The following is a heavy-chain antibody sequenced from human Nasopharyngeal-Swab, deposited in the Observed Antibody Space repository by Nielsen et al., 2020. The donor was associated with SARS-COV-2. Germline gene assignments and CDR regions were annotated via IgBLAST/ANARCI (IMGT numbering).Heavy chain of an antibody. Sequence: GESLKISCAASGFTFSNYAMSWVRQAPGRGLEWVPVISGSGGATHSADSAKGRFAISRDNSKNTLYLQMNSLRAEDTAVYYCAKHTAGWFGGDAFDIWGQGTVVTVSS. D-gene: IGHD3-10*01. CDR3: AKHTAGWFGGDAFDI. J-gene: IGHJ3*02. CDR2: ISGSGGAT. CDR1: GFTFSNYA. V-gene: IGHV3-23*01.